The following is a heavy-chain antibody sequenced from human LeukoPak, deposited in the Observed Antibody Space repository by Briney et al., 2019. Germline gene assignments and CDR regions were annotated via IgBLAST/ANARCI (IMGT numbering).Heavy chain of an antibody. CDR3: AIMITFGGVIAPYDY. J-gene: IGHJ4*02. D-gene: IGHD3-16*02. V-gene: IGHV1-8*01. CDR2: MNPNSGNT. Sequence: GASVKVSCKASGYTFTSYDINWVRQATGQGLEWMGCMNPNSGNTGYAQKFQGRVTMTRNTSISTAYMELSSLRSEDTAVYYCAIMITFGGVIAPYDYWGQGTLVTVSS. CDR1: GYTFTSYD.